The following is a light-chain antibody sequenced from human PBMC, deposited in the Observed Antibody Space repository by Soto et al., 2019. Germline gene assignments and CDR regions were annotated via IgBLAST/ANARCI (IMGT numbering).Light chain of an antibody. J-gene: IGKJ3*01. CDR2: WAS. CDR3: QHYFKSPVS. V-gene: IGKV4-1*01. Sequence: DIVMTQSPDFLAVSLGERATINCNSGQIIFYNSIKKNFLAWYQQKPRQPPRLLIYWASTRESGVPERFSGTGSGTDFTLTISGLQAEDVAVYYCQHYFKSPVSFGPGTKV. CDR1: QIIFYNSIKKNF.